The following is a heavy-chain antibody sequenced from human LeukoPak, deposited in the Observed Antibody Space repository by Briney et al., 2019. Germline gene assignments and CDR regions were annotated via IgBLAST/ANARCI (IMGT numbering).Heavy chain of an antibody. J-gene: IGHJ4*02. CDR2: ISDSGNTI. CDR1: GFTFSRYS. V-gene: IGHV3-48*01. Sequence: PGGSLRLSCAASGFTFSRYSMNWVRQAPGKGLEWVSYISDSGNTIHYADSVKGRFTISRDNAKNSLFLQMNSLRVEDTSVFYCARDQGGYNYGRDYFDYWGRGTLVTVSS. CDR3: ARDQGGYNYGRDYFDY. D-gene: IGHD5-24*01.